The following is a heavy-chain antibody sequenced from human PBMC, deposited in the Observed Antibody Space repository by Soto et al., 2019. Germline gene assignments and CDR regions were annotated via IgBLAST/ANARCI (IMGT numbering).Heavy chain of an antibody. D-gene: IGHD3-22*01. CDR2: MNPNSGDT. CDR3: ATGKYSYDTIDYPILHH. CDR1: GFTFSNFD. Sequence: VASVKVSCKTSGFTFSNFDINWVRLATGQGLEWMAWMNPNSGDTGYTQKFQGRITTTRDTSTRTAYMELSSLRAEDTAVYYCATGKYSYDTIDYPILHHWGQRTPVTVSS. J-gene: IGHJ1*01. V-gene: IGHV1-8*03.